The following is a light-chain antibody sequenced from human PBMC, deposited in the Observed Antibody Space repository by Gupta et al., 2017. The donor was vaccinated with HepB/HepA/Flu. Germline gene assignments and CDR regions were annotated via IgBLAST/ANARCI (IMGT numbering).Light chain of an antibody. V-gene: IGKV1-5*03. J-gene: IGKJ2*02. CDR1: QSISSS. Sequence: DIQMTQSPSTLSAPVGDRVTITCRASQSISSSLAWYQQKSGKAPKLLIYQASSLQSGVPSRFSGSGFGTEFTLTITSLQADDFATYYCQQYNGHSPLLCTFGQGTKLEIK. CDR3: QQYNGHSPLLCT. CDR2: QAS.